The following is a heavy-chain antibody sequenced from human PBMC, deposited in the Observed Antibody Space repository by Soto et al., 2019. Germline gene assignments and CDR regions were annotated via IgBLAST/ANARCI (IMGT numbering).Heavy chain of an antibody. CDR2: ISGSGGST. CDR1: GFTFSSYA. D-gene: IGHD3-22*01. Sequence: GGSLRLSCAASGFTFSSYAMSWVRQAPGKGLEWVSAISGSGGSTYYADSVKGRFTISRDNSKNTLYLQMNSLRAEDTAVYYCTKVRPNTYYYDSTGVYSPWSGNLFDYWRQGTLVTVSS. V-gene: IGHV3-23*01. CDR3: TKVRPNTYYYDSTGVYSPWSGNLFDY. J-gene: IGHJ4*02.